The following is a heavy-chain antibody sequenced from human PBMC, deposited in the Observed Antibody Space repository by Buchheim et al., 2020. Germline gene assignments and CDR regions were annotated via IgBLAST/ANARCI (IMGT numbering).Heavy chain of an antibody. J-gene: IGHJ4*02. CDR3: ARVLGGGEGIVDY. CDR2: IYYSGST. V-gene: IGHV4-59*01. D-gene: IGHD3-3*02. Sequence: QVQLQESGPELVKPSETLSLTCTVSGGSISSSFWSWIRQPPGKGLEWIGYIYYSGSTNYNPSLKSRITISIDTSKNQFSLRLSSVTAADTAVYYCARVLGGGEGIVDYWSQGTL. CDR1: GGSISSSF.